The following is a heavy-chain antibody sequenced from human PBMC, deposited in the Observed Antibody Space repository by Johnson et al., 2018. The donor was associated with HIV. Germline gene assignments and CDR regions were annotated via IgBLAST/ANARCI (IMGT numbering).Heavy chain of an antibody. CDR3: ASDWGWRHAFDI. D-gene: IGHD7-27*01. Sequence: QMQLVESGGGVVQPGRSLRLSCAASGFTFSSYAMHWVRQAPGKGLEWVAVISYDGSNKYYADSVKGRFTISRDNSKNTLYLQMNSLRAEDTAVYYCASDWGWRHAFDIGGQGPLVTVSS. CDR1: GFTFSSYA. V-gene: IGHV3-30*04. CDR2: ISYDGSNK. J-gene: IGHJ3*02.